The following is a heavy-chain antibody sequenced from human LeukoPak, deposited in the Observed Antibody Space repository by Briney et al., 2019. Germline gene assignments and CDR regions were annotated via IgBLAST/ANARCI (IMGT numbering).Heavy chain of an antibody. D-gene: IGHD6-13*01. V-gene: IGHV3-33*01. J-gene: IGHJ5*02. CDR2: IWYDGSNK. CDR1: GFTFSSYG. Sequence: GGSLRVSCAASGFTFSSYGMHWVRQAPGKGLEWVAVIWYDGSNKYYADSVKGRFTISRDNSKNTLYLQMNSLRAEDTAVYYCARDVAAAGTNWFDPWGQGTLVTVSS. CDR3: ARDVAAAGTNWFDP.